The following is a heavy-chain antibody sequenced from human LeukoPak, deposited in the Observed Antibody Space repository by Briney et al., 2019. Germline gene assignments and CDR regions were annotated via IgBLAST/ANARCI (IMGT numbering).Heavy chain of an antibody. CDR1: GFTFSNYA. J-gene: IGHJ4*02. Sequence: GGSLRLSCEVSGFTFSNYAMSWVRQAPGKGLEWVSVISGSGSDTNYADSVKGRFTISRDNSKNTLYLQMNYLRAEDTAVYYCAKIAGKYCSGGSCEVDYWGQGTLVTVSS. CDR3: AKIAGKYCSGGSCEVDY. V-gene: IGHV3-23*01. D-gene: IGHD2-15*01. CDR2: ISGSGSDT.